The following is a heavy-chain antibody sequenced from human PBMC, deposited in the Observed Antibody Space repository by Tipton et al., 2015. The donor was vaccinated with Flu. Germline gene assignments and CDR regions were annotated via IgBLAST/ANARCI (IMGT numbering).Heavy chain of an antibody. CDR2: IYSGGST. CDR3: ARGRGYCVTTTCLLPFDF. D-gene: IGHD2-2*01. J-gene: IGHJ4*02. Sequence: SLRLSCVASGFTFSSYAMSWVRQAPGKGLEWVSVIYSGGSTNYADSVKGRFTISRDNSKNTLYLQMNSLRAEDTAVYYCARGRGYCVTTTCLLPFDFWGQGTLVTVSS. V-gene: IGHV3-53*01. CDR1: GFTFSSYA.